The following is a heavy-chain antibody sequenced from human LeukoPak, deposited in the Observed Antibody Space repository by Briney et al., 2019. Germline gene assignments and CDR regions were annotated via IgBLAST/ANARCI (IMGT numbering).Heavy chain of an antibody. J-gene: IGHJ4*02. CDR3: AKGEYSYGPIFDY. Sequence: GGSLRLSCVASGFTFSSYSMNWVRQAPGKGLEWVAVISYDGSNKYYADSVKGRFTISRDNSKNTLYLQMNSLRAEDTAVYYCAKGEYSYGPIFDYWGQGTLVTVSS. CDR2: ISYDGSNK. D-gene: IGHD5-18*01. CDR1: GFTFSSYS. V-gene: IGHV3-30*18.